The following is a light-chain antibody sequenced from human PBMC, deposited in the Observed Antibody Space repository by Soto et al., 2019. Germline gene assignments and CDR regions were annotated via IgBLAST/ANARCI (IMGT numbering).Light chain of an antibody. V-gene: IGKV1-5*03. Sequence: DIQMTQSPATLSAPAGDRVTITCRASQSISSWLAWYQQKPGKAPKLLIYKASSLESGVPSRFSGSGSGTEFTLTISSLQPDDFATYYCQQYNSYSPAFGQGTKVDIK. J-gene: IGKJ1*01. CDR1: QSISSW. CDR3: QQYNSYSPA. CDR2: KAS.